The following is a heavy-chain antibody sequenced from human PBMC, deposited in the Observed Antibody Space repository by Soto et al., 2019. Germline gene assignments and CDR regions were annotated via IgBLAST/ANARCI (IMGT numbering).Heavy chain of an antibody. CDR1: GYTFTSYA. CDR3: ASGESVVGAY. J-gene: IGHJ4*02. Sequence: QVQLVQSGAEEKKPGASVKVSCKASGYTFTSYAMHWVRQAPGQRLEWMGWINAGNGNTKCSQKFQDRVTITRDTSASTAYMELSSLRSEDTAVYYCASGESVVGAYWGQGTLVTVSS. V-gene: IGHV1-3*05. CDR2: INAGNGNT. D-gene: IGHD2-15*01.